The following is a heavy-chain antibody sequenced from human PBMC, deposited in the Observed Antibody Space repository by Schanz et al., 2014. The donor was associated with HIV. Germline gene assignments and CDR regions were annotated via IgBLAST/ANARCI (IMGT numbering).Heavy chain of an antibody. J-gene: IGHJ6*02. CDR1: GFNFSSYA. V-gene: IGHV3-74*02. Sequence: EVQLLESGGGLVQPGGSLRLSCAASGFNFSSYAMNWVRQAPGKGLVWVSHIYSGWSTNYADSVKGRFTISRDNAKNTLYLQMNSLRAEDSAVYFCARVHSASSRIRYLFGMDVWGRGTTVIVSS. D-gene: IGHD1-26*01. CDR3: ARVHSASSRIRYLFGMDV. CDR2: IYSGWST.